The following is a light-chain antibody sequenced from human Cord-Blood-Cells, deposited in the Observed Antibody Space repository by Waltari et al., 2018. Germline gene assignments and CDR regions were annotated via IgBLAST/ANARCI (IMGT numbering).Light chain of an antibody. CDR1: SGSIASNY. V-gene: IGLV6-57*03. J-gene: IGLJ3*02. Sequence: NFMLTQPHSVSESPGKTVTISCTRSSGSIASNYVQWYQQRPGSAPTTVIYEDNQRPSGVPDRFSGSIDSSSNSASPTISGLKTEDEADYYCQSYDSSNSWVFGGGTKLTVL. CDR2: EDN. CDR3: QSYDSSNSWV.